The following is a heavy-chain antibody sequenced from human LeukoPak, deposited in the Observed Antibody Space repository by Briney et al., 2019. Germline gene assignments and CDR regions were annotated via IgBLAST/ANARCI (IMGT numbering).Heavy chain of an antibody. CDR1: GFTVSSNY. CDR2: LYNTGST. D-gene: IGHD6-19*01. CDR3: ASPKYTSGPFNY. Sequence: GESLRLSCAASGFTVSSNYMSWVRQAPGKGLECVSVLYNTGSTYYADSVKGRFTISRDNSKNTLYLQMNSLRAEDTAVYYCASPKYTSGPFNYWGQGALVTVSS. J-gene: IGHJ4*02. V-gene: IGHV3-53*01.